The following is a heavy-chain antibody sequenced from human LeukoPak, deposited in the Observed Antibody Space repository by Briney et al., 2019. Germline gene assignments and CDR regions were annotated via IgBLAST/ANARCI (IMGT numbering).Heavy chain of an antibody. CDR3: AREYTMVVAPNWFDP. V-gene: IGHV7-4-1*02. CDR2: INTNTGNP. J-gene: IGHJ5*02. CDR1: GYTFTSYA. Sequence: ASVKVSCKASGYTFTSYAMNWVRQAPGQGLEWMGWINTNTGNPTYAQGFTGRFVFSLDTSVSTAYLQISSLKAEDTAVYYCAREYTMVVAPNWFDPWGQGTLVTISS. D-gene: IGHD2-15*01.